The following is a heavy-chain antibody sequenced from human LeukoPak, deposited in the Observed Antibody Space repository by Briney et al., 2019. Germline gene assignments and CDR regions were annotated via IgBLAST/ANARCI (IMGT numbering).Heavy chain of an antibody. V-gene: IGHV4-61*02. CDR3: ARVRTIVVVVHYYYYMDV. J-gene: IGHJ6*03. Sequence: SETLSLTCTVSGGSISSGSYYWSWIRQPAGKGLEWIGRIYTSGSTNYNPSLKSRVTISVDTSKNQFSLKLSSVTAADTPVYYCARVRTIVVVVHYYYYMDVWGKGTTVTVSS. D-gene: IGHD2-2*01. CDR1: GGSISSGSYY. CDR2: IYTSGST.